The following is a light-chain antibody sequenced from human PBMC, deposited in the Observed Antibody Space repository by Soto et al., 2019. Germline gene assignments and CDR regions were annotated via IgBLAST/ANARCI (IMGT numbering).Light chain of an antibody. CDR3: QQYDTSST. V-gene: IGKV3D-15*01. Sequence: EIVMTQSPATLSVSPGERASLSCRASQSVSSNLAWYQQKPGQTPRLLIYATSTRATGIPDRFSGSGSGTHFALTISRLEPEDFAVYYCQQYDTSSTFGQGTKVDI. J-gene: IGKJ1*01. CDR2: ATS. CDR1: QSVSSN.